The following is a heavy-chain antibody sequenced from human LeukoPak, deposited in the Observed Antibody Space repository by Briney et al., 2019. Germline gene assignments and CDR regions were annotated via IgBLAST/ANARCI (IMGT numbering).Heavy chain of an antibody. CDR2: IYYSGST. Sequence: SETLSITCTVSGGSISSYYLSWIRQPPGKGLEWIGYIYYSGSTNYNPSLKSRVTISVDTSKNQFSLKLSSVTAADTAVYYCARLASSSWSITYNWFDPWGQGTLVTVSS. V-gene: IGHV4-59*08. CDR1: GGSISSYY. CDR3: ARLASSSWSITYNWFDP. J-gene: IGHJ5*02. D-gene: IGHD6-13*01.